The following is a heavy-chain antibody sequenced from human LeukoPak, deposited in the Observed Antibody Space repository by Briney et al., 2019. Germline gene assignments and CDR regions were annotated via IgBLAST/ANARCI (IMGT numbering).Heavy chain of an antibody. CDR2: IYYSGST. D-gene: IGHD2-2*01. Sequence: PSQTLSLTCTVSGGSISSYYWSWIRQPPGKGLEWIGYIYYSGSTNYNPSLKSRVTISVDTSKNQFSLKLSSVTAADTAVYYCARGGIVVVPAADNWFDPWGQGTLVTVPS. CDR3: ARGGIVVVPAADNWFDP. CDR1: GGSISSYY. V-gene: IGHV4-59*01. J-gene: IGHJ5*02.